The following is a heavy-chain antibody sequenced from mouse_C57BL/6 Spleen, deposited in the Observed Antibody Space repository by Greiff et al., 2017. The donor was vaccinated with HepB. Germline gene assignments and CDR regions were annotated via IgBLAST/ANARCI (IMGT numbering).Heavy chain of an antibody. CDR3: ARGVPDY. CDR2: IDPSDSYT. Sequence: QVQLQQPGAELVMPGASVKLSCMASGYTFTSYWMHWVKQRPGQGLEWIGEIDPSDSYTNSNQKFKGKSTLTVDKSSSTAYMQLSSLTSEDSAVYYCARGVPDYWGQGTTLTVSS. J-gene: IGHJ2*01. D-gene: IGHD2-14*01. V-gene: IGHV1-69*01. CDR1: GYTFTSYW.